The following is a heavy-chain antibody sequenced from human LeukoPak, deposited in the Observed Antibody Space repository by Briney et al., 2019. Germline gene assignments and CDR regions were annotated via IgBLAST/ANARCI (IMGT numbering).Heavy chain of an antibody. Sequence: PSETLSLTCTVSGGSISSHYWSWIRQPPGKGLEWMGYIYYSGSTNYNPSLKSRVTISVDTSKNQFSLKLSSVTAADTAVYYCARSTGDLGPAFDIWGQGTMVTVSS. D-gene: IGHD7-27*01. J-gene: IGHJ3*02. CDR2: IYYSGST. V-gene: IGHV4-59*11. CDR3: ARSTGDLGPAFDI. CDR1: GGSISSHY.